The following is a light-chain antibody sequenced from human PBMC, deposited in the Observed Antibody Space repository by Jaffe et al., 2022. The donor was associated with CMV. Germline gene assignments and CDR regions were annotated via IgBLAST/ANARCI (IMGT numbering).Light chain of an antibody. CDR2: DKK. J-gene: IGLJ3*02. CDR3: NSRDSSGNLWV. CDR1: SLRRYY. Sequence: SSELTQDPAVSVALGQTVTITCQGDSLRRYYASWYQQRPGQAPVLVIFDKKNRPSGIPDRFSGSSSGNTVSLTITGAQAEDEADYYCNSRDSSGNLWVFGGGTKLTVL. V-gene: IGLV3-19*01.